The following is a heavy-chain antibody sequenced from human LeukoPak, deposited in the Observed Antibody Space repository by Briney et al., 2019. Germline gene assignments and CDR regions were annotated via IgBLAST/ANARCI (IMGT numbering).Heavy chain of an antibody. V-gene: IGHV4-34*01. CDR2: INHSGST. J-gene: IGHJ4*02. CDR3: ASYYGSGSYYNSDY. Sequence: PSETLSLTCGVYRGSFSGYYWSWIRQPPGKGLEWIGEINHSGSTNYNPSLKSRVTISVDTSKNQFSLKLRSVTAADTAVYYCASYYGSGSYYNSDYWGQGTLVTVSS. D-gene: IGHD3-10*01. CDR1: RGSFSGYY.